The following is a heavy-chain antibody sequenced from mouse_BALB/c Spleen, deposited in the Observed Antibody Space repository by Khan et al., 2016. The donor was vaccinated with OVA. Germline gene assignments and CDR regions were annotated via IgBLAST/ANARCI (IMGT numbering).Heavy chain of an antibody. CDR1: GYSITSDYA. CDR3: ARWFTY. CDR2: ISYGGST. Sequence: EVKLEESGPGLVKPSQSLSLTCTVTGYSITSDYAWNWIRQFPGNKLEWMGYISYGGSTTYNPSLKSRISITRDTSKNQFFLQLNSVTTEDTATYYCARWFTYWGQGTLVTVSA. V-gene: IGHV3-2*02. J-gene: IGHJ3*01.